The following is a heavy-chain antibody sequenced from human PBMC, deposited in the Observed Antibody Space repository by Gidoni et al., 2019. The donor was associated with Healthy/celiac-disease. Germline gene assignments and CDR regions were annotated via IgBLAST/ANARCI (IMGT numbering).Heavy chain of an antibody. V-gene: IGHV3-11*05. J-gene: IGHJ4*02. CDR1: GFTFSDYY. D-gene: IGHD2-15*01. CDR3: ACSAFSGVDY. CDR2: ISSSSSYT. Sequence: QVPLVESGGGLVKPGGSLRLSCAASGFTFSDYYMSWIRQAPGKGLEWVSYISSSSSYTNYADSVKGRFTISRDNAKNSLYLQMNSLRAEDTAVYYCACSAFSGVDYWGQGTLVTVSS.